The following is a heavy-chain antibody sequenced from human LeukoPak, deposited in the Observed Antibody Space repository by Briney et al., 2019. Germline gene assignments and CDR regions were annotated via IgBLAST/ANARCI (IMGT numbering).Heavy chain of an antibody. CDR2: IYPGDSDT. D-gene: IGHD6-19*01. V-gene: IGHV5-51*01. J-gene: IGHJ3*02. CDR1: GYSFTSFW. Sequence: GESLKISCKGSGYSFTSFWIGWVRQMPGKGLEWMGIIYPGDSDTRYSPSFQGQVTISADKSISTAYLQWSGLKASDTAMYYCARLDEWLVREGAFDIWGQGTMVTVSS. CDR3: ARLDEWLVREGAFDI.